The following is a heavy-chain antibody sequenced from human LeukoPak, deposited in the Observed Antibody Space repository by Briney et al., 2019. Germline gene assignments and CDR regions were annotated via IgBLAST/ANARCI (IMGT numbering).Heavy chain of an antibody. CDR2: ISYDGSNK. D-gene: IGHD7-27*01. V-gene: IGHV3-30*18. J-gene: IGHJ4*02. CDR1: GFTFSSYG. Sequence: GGSLRLSCAASGFTFSSYGMHWVRQAPGKGLEWVAVISYDGSNKYYADSMKGRFTISRDNSKNTLYLQMNSLRAEDTAVYYCAKAGLGGEYFDYWGQGTLVTVSS. CDR3: AKAGLGGEYFDY.